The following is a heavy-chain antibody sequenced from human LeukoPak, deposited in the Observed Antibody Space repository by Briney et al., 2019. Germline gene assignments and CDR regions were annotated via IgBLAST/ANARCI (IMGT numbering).Heavy chain of an antibody. D-gene: IGHD6-13*01. CDR3: VRVVTTSSGWYHFDN. CDR1: GLAITDHH. J-gene: IGHJ4*02. CDR2: SQTTKPNSCTT. V-gene: IGHV3-72*01. Sequence: SQSLSYAASGLAITDHHIDWARQAPGRWMGCVRRSQTTKPNSCTTEYAASVKGRFTISRDDSKNSLYLQLNSLKTEDTAVYYCVRVVTTSSGWYHFDNWGQGTLVTVSS.